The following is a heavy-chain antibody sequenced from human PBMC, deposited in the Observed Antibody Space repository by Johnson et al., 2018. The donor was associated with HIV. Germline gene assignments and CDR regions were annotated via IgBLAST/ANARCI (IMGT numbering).Heavy chain of an antibody. J-gene: IGHJ3*02. CDR1: GFSLSSYA. CDR2: ISYDGSNK. D-gene: IGHD6-6*01. Sequence: QVQLVESGGGVVQPGRSLRLSCAASGFSLSSYAMHWVRQAPGKGLEWVAVISYDGSNKYYADSVKGRFTISRDNSKNTLYVQMNSLRPEDTAVYYCAREYSSLSQGAFDIWGQGTMVTVSS. V-gene: IGHV3-30*04. CDR3: AREYSSLSQGAFDI.